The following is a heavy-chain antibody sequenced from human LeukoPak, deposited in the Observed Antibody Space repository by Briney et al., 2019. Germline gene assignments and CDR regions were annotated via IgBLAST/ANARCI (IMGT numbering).Heavy chain of an antibody. Sequence: GGSLRLSCAAPGFTFSSYWMHWVRQAPGKGLVWVSRINSDGSSTSYADSVKGRFTISRDNAKTTLYLQMNSLRAEDTAVYYCARDKPSSIAARFDYWGQGTLVTVSS. D-gene: IGHD6-6*01. J-gene: IGHJ4*02. CDR1: GFTFSSYW. V-gene: IGHV3-74*01. CDR2: INSDGSST. CDR3: ARDKPSSIAARFDY.